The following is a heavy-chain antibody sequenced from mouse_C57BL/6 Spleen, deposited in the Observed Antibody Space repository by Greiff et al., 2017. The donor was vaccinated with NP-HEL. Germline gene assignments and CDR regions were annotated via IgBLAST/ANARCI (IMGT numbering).Heavy chain of an antibody. CDR1: GYTFTSYW. CDR2: IHPNSGST. Sequence: QVQLKQPGAELVKPGASVKLSCKASGYTFTSYWMHWVKQRPGQGLEWIGMIHPNSGSTNYNEKFKSKATLTVDKSSSTAYMQRSSLTSEDSAVYYCARGDYGGYWGQGTTLTVSS. D-gene: IGHD2-4*01. J-gene: IGHJ2*01. V-gene: IGHV1-64*01. CDR3: ARGDYGGY.